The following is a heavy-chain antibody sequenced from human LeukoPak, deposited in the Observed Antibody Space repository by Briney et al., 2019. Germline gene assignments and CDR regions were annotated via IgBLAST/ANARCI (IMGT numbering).Heavy chain of an antibody. V-gene: IGHV4-31*03. J-gene: IGHJ6*02. CDR3: ARGQRYSGYDWYYYYGMDV. D-gene: IGHD5-12*01. CDR2: IYYSGST. Sequence: PSETLSLTCTVSGGSISSGGYYWSWIRQHPGKGLEWIGYIYYSGSTYYNPSLKSRVTISVDTSKNQFSLKLSSVTAADTAVYYCARGQRYSGYDWYYYYGMDVWGQGTTVTVTS. CDR1: GGSISSGGYY.